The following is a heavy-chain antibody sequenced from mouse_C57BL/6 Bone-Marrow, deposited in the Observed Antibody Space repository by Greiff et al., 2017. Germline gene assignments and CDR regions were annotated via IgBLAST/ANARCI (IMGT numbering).Heavy chain of an antibody. CDR1: GYTFTDYY. J-gene: IGHJ2*01. D-gene: IGHD1-1*01. Sequence: EVQLPQSGPVLVKPGASVKMSCKASGYTFTDYYMNWVKQSHGKSLEWIGVINPYNGGTSYNQKFKGKDTLTVDKSSSTAYMELNSLTSEDSAVYYCARDYYGSSYEYFDYWGQGTTLTVSS. V-gene: IGHV1-19*01. CDR2: INPYNGGT. CDR3: ARDYYGSSYEYFDY.